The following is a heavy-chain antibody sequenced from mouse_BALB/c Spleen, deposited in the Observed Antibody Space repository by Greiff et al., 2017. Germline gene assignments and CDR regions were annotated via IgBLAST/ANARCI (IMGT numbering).Heavy chain of an antibody. J-gene: IGHJ2*01. CDR2: INPSNGGT. D-gene: IGHD1-2*01. CDR1: GFTFTSYY. Sequence: QVQLKQSGAELVKPGDSVKLSCTASGFTFTSYYMYWVKQRPGQGLEWIGEINPSNGGTNFNEKFKSKATLTVDKSSSTAFMQLSSLTSEDSAVYYCTRRGYGYYGDYWGQGTTLTVSS. CDR3: TRRGYGYYGDY. V-gene: IGHV1S81*02.